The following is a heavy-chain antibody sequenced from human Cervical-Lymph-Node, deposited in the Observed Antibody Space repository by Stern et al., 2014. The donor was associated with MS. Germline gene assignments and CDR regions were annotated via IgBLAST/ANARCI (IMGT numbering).Heavy chain of an antibody. CDR3: ARDALFDS. CDR1: GFSFNWYN. V-gene: IGHV3-21*01. J-gene: IGHJ4*02. Sequence: EVQLVESGGGLVKPGGSLRLSCAASGFSFNWYNMNWVRQAPGKGLELVSSISSTSDYTYYADSVKGRFTISRDNAKKSLYLQMNSLRADDTAVYYCARDALFDSWGQGTLVTVSS. CDR2: ISSTSDYT.